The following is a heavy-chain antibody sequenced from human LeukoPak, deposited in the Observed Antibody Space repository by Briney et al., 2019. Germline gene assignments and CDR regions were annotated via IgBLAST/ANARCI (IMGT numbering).Heavy chain of an antibody. D-gene: IGHD2-2*01. J-gene: IGHJ5*02. CDR2: INHSGST. CDR1: GGSISSNTYY. CDR3: ARDTVVVPAEPGQNWFDP. V-gene: IGHV4-39*07. Sequence: SETLSLTCTVSGGSISSNTYYWGWIRQPPGKGLEWIGEINHSGSTNYNPSLKSRVTISVDTSKNQFSLKLSSVTAADTAVYYCARDTVVVPAEPGQNWFDPWGQGTLVTVSS.